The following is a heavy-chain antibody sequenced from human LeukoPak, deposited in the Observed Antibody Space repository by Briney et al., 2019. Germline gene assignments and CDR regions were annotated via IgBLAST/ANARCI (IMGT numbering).Heavy chain of an antibody. Sequence: SQTLSLTCTVSGGSISSGGYYWSWIRQHPGKGLEWIGYIYYSGSTYYNPSLKSRVTISVDTSKNQFSLKLSSVTAADTAVYYCARASNKGKMTLLPSGWFDPWGQGTLVTVSS. J-gene: IGHJ5*02. V-gene: IGHV4-31*03. CDR2: IYYSGST. D-gene: IGHD1-26*01. CDR1: GGSISSGGYY. CDR3: ARASNKGKMTLLPSGWFDP.